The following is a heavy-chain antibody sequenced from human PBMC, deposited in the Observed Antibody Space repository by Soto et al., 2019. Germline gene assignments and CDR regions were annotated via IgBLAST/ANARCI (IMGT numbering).Heavy chain of an antibody. J-gene: IGHJ4*02. Sequence: QVQLVQSGAEVKKPGSSVKVSCKASGGTFSSYAISWVRQAPGQVLEWMGGIIPIFGTANYAQKFQGRVTITADESTSTAYMELSSLRSEDTAVYYCARVGLGYCSSTSCYPVFDYWGQGTLVTVSS. CDR1: GGTFSSYA. CDR3: ARVGLGYCSSTSCYPVFDY. V-gene: IGHV1-69*01. D-gene: IGHD2-2*01. CDR2: IIPIFGTA.